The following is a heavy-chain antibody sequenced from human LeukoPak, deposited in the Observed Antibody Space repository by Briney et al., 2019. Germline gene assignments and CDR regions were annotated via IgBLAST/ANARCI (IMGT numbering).Heavy chain of an antibody. CDR2: IYYSGST. J-gene: IGHJ4*02. CDR3: ARVRHDSYGFDY. CDR1: GGSISSYY. V-gene: IGHV4-59*01. D-gene: IGHD5-18*01. Sequence: SKTLSLTCTVSGGSISSYYWSWIRQPPGKGLEWIGYIYYSGSTNYNPSLKSRVTISVDTSKNQFSLKLSSVTAADTAVYYCARVRHDSYGFDYWGQGTLVTVSS.